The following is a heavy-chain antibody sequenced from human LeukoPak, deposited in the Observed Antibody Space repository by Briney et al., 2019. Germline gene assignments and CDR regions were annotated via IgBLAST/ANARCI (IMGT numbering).Heavy chain of an antibody. V-gene: IGHV4-38-2*02. D-gene: IGHD3-9*01. CDR3: ARVKGYDILTGYNYYYYYYMDV. CDR1: GYSISSGYY. Sequence: SETLSLTCTVSGYSISSGYYWGWIRQPPGKGLEWIGSIYHSGSTYYNPSLKSRVTISVDTSKNQFSLKLSSVTAADTAVYYCARVKGYDILTGYNYYYYYYMDVWGKGTTVTISS. J-gene: IGHJ6*03. CDR2: IYHSGST.